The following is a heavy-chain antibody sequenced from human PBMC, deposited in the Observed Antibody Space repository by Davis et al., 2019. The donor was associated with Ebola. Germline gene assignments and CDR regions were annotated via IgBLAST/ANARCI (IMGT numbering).Heavy chain of an antibody. V-gene: IGHV4-34*01. CDR1: GGSFSDYY. CDR2: INHSGST. D-gene: IGHD2-15*01. Sequence: MPSETLSLTCAVYGGSFSDYYWSWTRQPPGKGLEWIGEINHSGSTNYNPSLKSRVTISVDTSKNQFSLKLSSVTAADTAVYYCARGPDCSGGSCYSGSWGYKNYWGQGTMVTVSS. CDR3: ARGPDCSGGSCYSGSWGYKNY. J-gene: IGHJ4*02.